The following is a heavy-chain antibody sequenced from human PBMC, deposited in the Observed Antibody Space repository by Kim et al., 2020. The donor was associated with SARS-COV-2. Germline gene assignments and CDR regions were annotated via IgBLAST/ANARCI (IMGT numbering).Heavy chain of an antibody. CDR1: GLTLSGSA. V-gene: IGHV3-73*01. CDR2: IRSKSNSYET. Sequence: GGSLRLSCAASGLTLSGSAMHWVRQSYGTGLEWVGRIRSKSNSYETAYAASLEGRFTISRDDSKNTAYMQMNSLKTEDTAVYYCARGHPYSASYWDAFDIWGQGTMVTVSS. J-gene: IGHJ3*02. D-gene: IGHD1-26*01. CDR3: ARGHPYSASYWDAFDI.